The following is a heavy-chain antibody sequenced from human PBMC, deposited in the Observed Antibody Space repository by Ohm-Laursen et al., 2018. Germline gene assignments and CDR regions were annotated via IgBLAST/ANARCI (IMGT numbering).Heavy chain of an antibody. V-gene: IGHV3-74*01. CDR3: ARSGNSDHSPLGY. CDR2: IHGDGSNT. J-gene: IGHJ4*02. CDR1: GFTFSNYW. Sequence: SLRLSCSASGFTFSNYWMHWVRQAPGKGLVWVSRIHGDGSNTNYADSVQGRFIISRDNAKNTLYLQMNSLRGDDTSIYYCARSGNSDHSPLGYWGQGTLVTVSS. D-gene: IGHD1-14*01.